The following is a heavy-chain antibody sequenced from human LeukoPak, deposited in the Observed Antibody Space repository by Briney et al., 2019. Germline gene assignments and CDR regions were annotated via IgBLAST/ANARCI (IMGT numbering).Heavy chain of an antibody. V-gene: IGHV4-34*01. CDR1: GGSFSGYY. CDR2: INHSGST. J-gene: IGHJ6*03. CDR3: ARDGYYDFWSGSYYMDV. Sequence: PSETLSLTCAVYGGSFSGYYWSWIRQPPGKGLEWIGEINHSGSTNYNPSLKSRVTISVDTSKNQFSLKLSSVTAADTAVYYCARDGYYDFWSGSYYMDVWGKGTTVTVSS. D-gene: IGHD3-3*01.